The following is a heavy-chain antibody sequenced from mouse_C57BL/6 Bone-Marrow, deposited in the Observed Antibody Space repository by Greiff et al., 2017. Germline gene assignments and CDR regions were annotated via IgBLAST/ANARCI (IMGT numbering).Heavy chain of an antibody. D-gene: IGHD2-3*01. V-gene: IGHV1-50*01. CDR3: ARSGWSYAMDY. CDR1: GYTFTSYW. Sequence: QQSCKASGYTFTSYWMQWVKQRPGQGLEWIGEIDPSDSYTNYNQKFKGKATLTVDTSSSTAYMQLSSLTSEDSAVYYCARSGWSYAMDYWGQGTSVTVSS. J-gene: IGHJ4*01. CDR2: IDPSDSYT.